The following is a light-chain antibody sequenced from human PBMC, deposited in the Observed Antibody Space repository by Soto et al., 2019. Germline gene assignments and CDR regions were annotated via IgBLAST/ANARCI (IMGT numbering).Light chain of an antibody. CDR1: QSVSSSSY. CDR2: GAS. Sequence: EIVLTQSPGTLSLSPGERATLSCRASQSVSSSSYLAWYQQKPGQAPMLLIYGASSRATGIPDRFSGSGSATDFTLTISRLEPEDFAVYDCRQYGSSPSYTFGQGTKLEIK. CDR3: RQYGSSPSYT. J-gene: IGKJ2*01. V-gene: IGKV3-20*01.